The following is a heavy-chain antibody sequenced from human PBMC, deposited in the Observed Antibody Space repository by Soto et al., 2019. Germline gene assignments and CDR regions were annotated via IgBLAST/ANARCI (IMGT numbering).Heavy chain of an antibody. CDR2: IWYDGSNK. Sequence: SPRLWCSASRXSLCSYCMHWVRQTPGKGLHWVAVIWYDGSNKYYAESVKGRFTISIHNSKHKLYVQMNSMTVEDTAVSYCASAQYTRSYLDAGDVCAQAIMGTVSS. D-gene: IGHD1-26*01. J-gene: IGHJ3*01. V-gene: IGHV3-33*03. CDR1: RXSLCSYC. CDR3: ASAQYTRSYLDAGDV.